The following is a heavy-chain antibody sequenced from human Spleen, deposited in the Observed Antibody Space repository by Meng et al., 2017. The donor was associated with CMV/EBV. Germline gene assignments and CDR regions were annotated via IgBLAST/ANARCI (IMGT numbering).Heavy chain of an antibody. J-gene: IGHJ6*02. V-gene: IGHV3-23*03. CDR3: AKARNRFVVYYYYGMDV. CDR1: GFTFSSYA. Sequence: GGSLRLSCAASGFTFSSYAMSWVRQAPGKGLEWVSIIYRDDDGTYYADSVKGRFTISRDDSKNRLYLQMHSLRAEDTAVYYCAKARNRFVVYYYYGMDVWGQGTTVTSP. D-gene: IGHD2-15*01. CDR2: IYRDDDGT.